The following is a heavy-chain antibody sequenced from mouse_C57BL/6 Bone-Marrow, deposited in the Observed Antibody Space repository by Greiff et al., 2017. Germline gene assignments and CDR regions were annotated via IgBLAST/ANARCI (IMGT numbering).Heavy chain of an antibody. CDR1: GFSLTSYG. D-gene: IGHD2-2*01. V-gene: IGHV2-5*01. Sequence: VQVVESGPGLVQPSQSLSITCTVSGFSLTSYGVHWVRQSPGQGLEWLGVIWRGGSTDYNAAFMSRLSITKDNSKSQVFFKMNSLQAHNTAIYYGSTMVTTGPYAMDYWGQGTSVTVSS. CDR2: IWRGGST. CDR3: STMVTTGPYAMDY. J-gene: IGHJ4*01.